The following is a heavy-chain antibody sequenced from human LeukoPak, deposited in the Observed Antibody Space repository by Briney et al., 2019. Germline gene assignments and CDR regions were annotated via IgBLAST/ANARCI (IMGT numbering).Heavy chain of an antibody. J-gene: IGHJ6*02. CDR2: INHSGST. Sequence: SETLSLTCAVYGGSFSGYYWSWIRQPPGKGLEWIGEINHSGSTNYNPSLKSRVTISVDSSKNQFSLKLSSVTAADTAVYYCARVRSDCSSTSCYAAYYYYYYGMDVWGQGTTVTVSS. CDR3: ARVRSDCSSTSCYAAYYYYYYGMDV. CDR1: GGSFSGYY. V-gene: IGHV4-34*01. D-gene: IGHD2-2*01.